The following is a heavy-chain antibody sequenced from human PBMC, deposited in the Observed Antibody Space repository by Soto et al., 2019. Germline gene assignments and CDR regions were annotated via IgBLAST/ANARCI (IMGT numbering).Heavy chain of an antibody. CDR2: IYSGGST. CDR1: GFTVSSNY. D-gene: IGHD2-15*01. CDR3: ARDLYCSGGSCGDAFDI. J-gene: IGHJ3*02. Sequence: PGGSLRLSCAACGFTVSSNYMSWVRQAPGKGLEWVSVIYSGGSTYYADSVKGRFTIPRDNSKNTLYLQMNSLRAEDTAVYYCARDLYCSGGSCGDAFDIWGQGTMVTVSS. V-gene: IGHV3-53*01.